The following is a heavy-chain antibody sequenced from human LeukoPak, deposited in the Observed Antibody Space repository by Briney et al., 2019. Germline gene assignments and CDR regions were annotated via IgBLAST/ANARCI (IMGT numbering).Heavy chain of an antibody. CDR2: IYYSGST. J-gene: IGHJ3*02. V-gene: IGHV4-59*01. CDR3: ASNLSGSYSTFDI. CDR1: GGSISSYH. D-gene: IGHD1-26*01. Sequence: PSETLSLTCTVSGGSISSYHWSWIRQPPGKGLEWIGYIYYSGSTNYNPSLKSRVTISVDTSKNQFSLKLSSVTAADTAVYYCASNLSGSYSTFDIWGQGTMVTVSS.